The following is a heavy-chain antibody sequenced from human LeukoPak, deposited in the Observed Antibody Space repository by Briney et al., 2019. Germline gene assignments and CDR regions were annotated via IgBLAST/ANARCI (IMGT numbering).Heavy chain of an antibody. V-gene: IGHV4-59*08. D-gene: IGHD3-22*01. Sequence: PSETLSLTCTVSGVSISDYYWSWIRQPPGKGLEWIGYTYYSGSTNYNPSLKSRVTISVDTSKNQFSLKLSSVTAADTAVYYCARINYYDSSGNFDYWGQGTLVTVSS. CDR2: TYYSGST. CDR1: GVSISDYY. J-gene: IGHJ4*02. CDR3: ARINYYDSSGNFDY.